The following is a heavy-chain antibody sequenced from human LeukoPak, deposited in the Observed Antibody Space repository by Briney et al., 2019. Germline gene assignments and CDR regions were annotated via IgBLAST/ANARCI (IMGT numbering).Heavy chain of an antibody. CDR1: GGSISSYY. Sequence: SETLSLTCTVSGGSISSYYGSWIRQPAGKGLEWRGRIYSTGSTNYNPSLKSRVTMSVDTSKNQFSLRLRSVTAADTAVYYCARQIASAGTAGFDFWGQGALVTVSS. CDR3: ARQIASAGTAGFDF. CDR2: IYSTGST. V-gene: IGHV4-4*07. D-gene: IGHD6-13*01. J-gene: IGHJ4*02.